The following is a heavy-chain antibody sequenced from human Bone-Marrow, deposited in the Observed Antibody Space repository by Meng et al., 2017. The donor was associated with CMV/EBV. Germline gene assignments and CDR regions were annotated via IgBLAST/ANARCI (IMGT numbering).Heavy chain of an antibody. Sequence: SETLSLTCAVYGGSFSGYYWSWIRQPPGKGLEWIGEINHSGSTNYNPSLKSRVTISVDTSKNQFSLKLSSVTAADTAVYYCARGQIITVLLWFGESFGWFDPWGKGTLVTVSS. D-gene: IGHD3-10*01. V-gene: IGHV4-34*01. CDR1: GGSFSGYY. J-gene: IGHJ5*02. CDR2: INHSGST. CDR3: ARGQIITVLLWFGESFGWFDP.